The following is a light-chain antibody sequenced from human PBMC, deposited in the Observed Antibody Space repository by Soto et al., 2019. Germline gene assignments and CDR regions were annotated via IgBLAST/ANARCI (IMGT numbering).Light chain of an antibody. CDR1: QSVDTY. J-gene: IGKJ5*01. V-gene: IGKV3-11*01. Sequence: LTQSPAILSLSPGERATLSCTASQSVDTYIAWYQQRPGQPPRLLIHDTSHRASGVPARFRGSGSGTDFTLPSTSLEPEDFAVYFCQQRRNWVSFGPGTRLE. CDR2: DTS. CDR3: QQRRNWVS.